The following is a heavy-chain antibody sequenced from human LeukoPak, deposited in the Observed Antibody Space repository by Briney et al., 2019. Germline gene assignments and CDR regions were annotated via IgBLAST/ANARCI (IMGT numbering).Heavy chain of an antibody. Sequence: PSKTLSLTCTVSGGSISSSSYYWGWIRQPPGKGLEWIGSIYYSGSTYYNPSLKSRVTISVDTSKNQFSLRLSSVTAADTAVYYCAREPSIAARQDDYYYMDVWGKGTTVTVSS. CDR1: GGSISSSSYY. CDR3: AREPSIAARQDDYYYMDV. D-gene: IGHD6-6*01. CDR2: IYYSGST. V-gene: IGHV4-39*07. J-gene: IGHJ6*03.